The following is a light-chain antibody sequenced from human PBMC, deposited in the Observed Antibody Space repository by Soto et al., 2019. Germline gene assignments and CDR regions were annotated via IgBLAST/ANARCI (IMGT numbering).Light chain of an antibody. J-gene: IGKJ5*01. CDR2: GAS. CDR1: QSVSSN. V-gene: IGKV3-11*01. CDR3: QQRSNWIT. Sequence: EIVMTQSPATLSVSPGERATLSCRASQSVSSNLAWYQQKPGQAPXLLIYGASNRATGIPARFSGSGSGTEFTLTISSLEPEDFAVDYCQQRSNWITFGQGTRLEIK.